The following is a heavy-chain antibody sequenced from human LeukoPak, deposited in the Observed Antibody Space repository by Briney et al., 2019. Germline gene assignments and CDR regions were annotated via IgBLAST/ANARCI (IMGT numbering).Heavy chain of an antibody. CDR1: GLTFDDSA. CDR2: FSWNSGSI. CDR3: AKSLSGYYGIIDY. J-gene: IGHJ4*02. V-gene: IGHV3-9*01. D-gene: IGHD3-22*01. Sequence: PGGSLRLSCAASGLTFDDSATHWVRQPPGKGLEWVSGFSWNSGSIGYADSVKGRFTISRDDAKNSLYLQMNSLRAEDTALYYCAKSLSGYYGIIDYWGQGTLVTVSS.